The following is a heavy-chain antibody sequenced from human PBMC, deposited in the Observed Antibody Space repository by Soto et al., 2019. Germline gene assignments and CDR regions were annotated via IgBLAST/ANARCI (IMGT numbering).Heavy chain of an antibody. CDR3: AVYYYDSSGYYSVDP. CDR2: ISAYNGNT. V-gene: IGHV1-18*04. J-gene: IGHJ5*02. Sequence: GASVKVSCKASGYTFTSYGISWVRQAPGQGLEWMGWISAYNGNTNYAQKLQGRVTMTTDTSTSTAYMELRSLRSDDTAVYYCAVYYYDSSGYYSVDPWGQGTLVTVYS. D-gene: IGHD3-22*01. CDR1: GYTFTSYG.